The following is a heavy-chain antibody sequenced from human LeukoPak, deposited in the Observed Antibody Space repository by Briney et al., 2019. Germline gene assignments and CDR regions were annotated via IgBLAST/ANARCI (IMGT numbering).Heavy chain of an antibody. CDR3: ARDASSGWKWNYYYMDV. J-gene: IGHJ6*03. Sequence: ASVKVSCKASGYTFTSYYMHWVRQAPGQGLEWMGIINPSGGSTSYAQKFQGRVAMTRDTSTSTVYMELSSLRSEDTAVYYCARDASSGWKWNYYYMDVWGKGTTVTVSS. D-gene: IGHD6-19*01. CDR2: INPSGGST. V-gene: IGHV1-46*01. CDR1: GYTFTSYY.